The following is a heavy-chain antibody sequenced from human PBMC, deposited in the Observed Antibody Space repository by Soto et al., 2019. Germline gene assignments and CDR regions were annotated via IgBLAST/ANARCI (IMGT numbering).Heavy chain of an antibody. V-gene: IGHV3-21*06. D-gene: IGHD2-15*01. CDR1: GFIFNTYT. CDR2: ISGRSSNI. CDR3: ARTRSYSWFDS. Sequence: GGSLRLSCAASGFIFNTYTMNWVRQAPGKGLEWVSSISGRSSNIYYADSVKGRVTISRDNAENSLYLQMNSLSPEDTAVYYCARTRSYSWFDSWGQGTLVTVSS. J-gene: IGHJ5*01.